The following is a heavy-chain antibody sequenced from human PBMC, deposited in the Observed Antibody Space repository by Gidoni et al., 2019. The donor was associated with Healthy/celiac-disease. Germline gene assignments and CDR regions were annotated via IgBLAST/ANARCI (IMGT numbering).Heavy chain of an antibody. D-gene: IGHD3-22*01. V-gene: IGHV3-48*01. J-gene: IGHJ5*02. CDR3: AREGYDSSGSNWFDP. CDR1: GFPFSSYS. Sequence: EVQLVESGGGLVQPGGSLRLSCAASGFPFSSYSMNWVRQAPGKGMEWVSYISSSSSTIYYADSVKGRFTISRDNAKNSLYLQMNSLRAEDTAVYYCAREGYDSSGSNWFDPWGQGTLVTVSS. CDR2: ISSSSSTI.